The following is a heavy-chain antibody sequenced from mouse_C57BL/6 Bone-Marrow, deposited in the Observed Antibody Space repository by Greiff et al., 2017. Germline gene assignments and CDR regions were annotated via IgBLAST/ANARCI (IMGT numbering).Heavy chain of an antibody. J-gene: IGHJ3*01. V-gene: IGHV5-15*01. CDR3: ARHGDGPAY. CDR1: GFTFSDYG. D-gene: IGHD2-3*01. CDR2: ISNLAYSI. Sequence: DVQLVESGGGLVQPGGSLKLSCAASGFTFSDYGMAWVRQAPRKGPEWVAFISNLAYSIYYAETVTGRFTIARENAENTLYLEMSSRGSEDTAMYYGARHGDGPAYWGQGTLVTVSA.